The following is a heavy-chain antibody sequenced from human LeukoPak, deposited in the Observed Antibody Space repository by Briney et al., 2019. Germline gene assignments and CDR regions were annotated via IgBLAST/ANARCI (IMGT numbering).Heavy chain of an antibody. CDR3: VRGDWYFES. V-gene: IGHV3-7*04. CDR1: GFNFSDSR. Sequence: PGGSLRLSCVTSGFNFSDSRMTWVRQAPGKGLQWVANVNRDGTEKHFLDSVEGRFTISRDNAKKSPYLQMSSLRPQDTAVYFCVRGDWYFESWGQGTLVTVSS. J-gene: IGHJ4*02. CDR2: VNRDGTEK. D-gene: IGHD2-21*01.